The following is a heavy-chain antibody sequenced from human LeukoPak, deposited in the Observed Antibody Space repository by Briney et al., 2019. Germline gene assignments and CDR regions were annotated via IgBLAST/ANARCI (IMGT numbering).Heavy chain of an antibody. V-gene: IGHV1-2*02. CDR3: ARVGEYCSFTSCPYYFDY. CDR1: GYTFTGYY. D-gene: IGHD2-2*01. J-gene: IGHJ4*02. Sequence: ASVKVSCKASGYTFTGYYMHWVRQAPGQGLEWMGWINPNSGGTNYAQKFQGRVTMTRDTSISTAYMELSSLRSEDTAVYYCARVGEYCSFTSCPYYFDYWGQGTLVTVSS. CDR2: INPNSGGT.